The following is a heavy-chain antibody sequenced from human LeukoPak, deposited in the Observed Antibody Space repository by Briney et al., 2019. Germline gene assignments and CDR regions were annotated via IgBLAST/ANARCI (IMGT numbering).Heavy chain of an antibody. CDR2: ISGTGSST. Sequence: PGGSLRLSCAVSGFPVSSNFMSWVRQAPGKGLEWVSAISGTGSSTYSADSVKGRFTISRDNSKNTLYLQMNTLRAEDTAVYYCAKSPYGLGTYAIAGDYWGQGTLVTVSS. V-gene: IGHV3-23*01. J-gene: IGHJ4*02. D-gene: IGHD3-10*01. CDR1: GFPVSSNF. CDR3: AKSPYGLGTYAIAGDY.